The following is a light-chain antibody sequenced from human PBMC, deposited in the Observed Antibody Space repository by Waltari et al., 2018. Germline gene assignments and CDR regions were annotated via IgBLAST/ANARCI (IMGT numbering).Light chain of an antibody. CDR1: SVLYSSNDKNY. V-gene: IGKV4-1*01. CDR2: WAS. Sequence: SVLYSSNDKNYLAWYQQRPGQPPKLLIYWASTRESGVPDRFSGSGSGTDFTLTISSLQAEDVAVYYCQQYYSTPQTFGQGTKVEIE. CDR3: QQYYSTPQT. J-gene: IGKJ1*01.